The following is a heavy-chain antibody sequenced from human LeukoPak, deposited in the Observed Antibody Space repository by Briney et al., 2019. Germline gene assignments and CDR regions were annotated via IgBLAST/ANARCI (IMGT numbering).Heavy chain of an antibody. J-gene: IGHJ3*02. Sequence: GGSLRLSCMASGFTLRNYGMHWVRQAPGKGLEWVAVLWKDGSNNFYADSVKGRFRFSRDNSKDMLYLQMNSLRAEDTAVYYCAKEYEIFVGAFDIWGQGTMVTVSS. D-gene: IGHD3-9*01. CDR3: AKEYEIFVGAFDI. CDR2: LWKDGSNN. V-gene: IGHV3-33*06. CDR1: GFTLRNYG.